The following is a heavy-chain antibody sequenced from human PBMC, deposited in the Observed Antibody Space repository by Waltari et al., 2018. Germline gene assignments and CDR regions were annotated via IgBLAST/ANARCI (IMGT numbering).Heavy chain of an antibody. CDR2: MNPNSGDT. CDR3: ARARKSFWFDS. J-gene: IGHJ5*01. CDR1: GYTFTNYD. Sequence: QVLLVQSGAEVMKPGASVKVSCKASGYTFTNYDIYWVRQAAGQGLDWMGWMNPNSGDTHYAQKFQGRVTFTRDTSTSRAFIEMSNLRSDDTAVYYCARARKSFWFDSWGQGTLVAVSS. V-gene: IGHV1-8*01.